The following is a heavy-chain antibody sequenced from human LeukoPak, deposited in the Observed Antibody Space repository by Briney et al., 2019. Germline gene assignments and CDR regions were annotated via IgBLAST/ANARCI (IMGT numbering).Heavy chain of an antibody. V-gene: IGHV4-30-4*01. CDR1: GCSISSGDYY. Sequence: PSQTLSLTCTVSGCSISSGDYYWSWIRQPPGKGLEWIGYIYYSGSTYYNPSLKSRVTISVDTSKNQFSLKLSSVTAADTAVYYCARSDTQYNWNYSPPKFDPWGQGTLVTVSS. CDR2: IYYSGST. D-gene: IGHD1-7*01. J-gene: IGHJ5*02. CDR3: ARSDTQYNWNYSPPKFDP.